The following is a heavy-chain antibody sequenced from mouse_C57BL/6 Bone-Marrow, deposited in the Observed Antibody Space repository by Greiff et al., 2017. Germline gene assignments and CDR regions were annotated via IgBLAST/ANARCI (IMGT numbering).Heavy chain of an antibody. Sequence: EVQLMESGGGLVKPGGSLKLSCAASGFTFSSYAMSWVRQTPEKRLEWVATISDGGSYTYYPDNVKGRVTISRDNAKNNPYLQMSHLKPEDTAMYYWARDGERYAVDYWGQGTEVTVPS. CDR1: GFTFSSYA. CDR2: ISDGGSYT. V-gene: IGHV5-4*01. J-gene: IGHJ4*01. CDR3: ARDGERYAVDY.